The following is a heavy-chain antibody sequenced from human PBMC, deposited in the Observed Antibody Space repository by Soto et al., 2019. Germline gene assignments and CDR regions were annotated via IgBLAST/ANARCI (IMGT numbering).Heavy chain of an antibody. J-gene: IGHJ4*02. CDR3: VRDVNWQHQGPGY. V-gene: IGHV1-18*04. D-gene: IGHD1-1*01. CDR2: ISPYSGNT. CDR1: GYTFTSYG. Sequence: QVQLVQSGAEVKKPGASVKVSCKASGYTFTSYGISWVRQAPGQGLEWMGWISPYSGNTNYADNLQGRVTMATDTSTSTVYMEVRSRRSDDTAGYYCVRDVNWQHQGPGYWGQGTLVTVSS.